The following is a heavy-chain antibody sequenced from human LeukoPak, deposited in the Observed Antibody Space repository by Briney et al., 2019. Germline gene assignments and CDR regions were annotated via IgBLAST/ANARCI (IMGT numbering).Heavy chain of an antibody. CDR3: AKDLRGYDILTGYQYYFDY. CDR1: GFTFSSYG. CDR2: ISGSGGST. V-gene: IGHV3-23*01. J-gene: IGHJ4*02. Sequence: GGSLRLSCAASGFTFSSYGMSWVRQAPGKGLEWVSAISGSGGSTYYADSVKGRFTISRGNSKNTLYLQMNSLRAEDTAVYYCAKDLRGYDILTGYQYYFDYWGQGTLVTVSS. D-gene: IGHD3-9*01.